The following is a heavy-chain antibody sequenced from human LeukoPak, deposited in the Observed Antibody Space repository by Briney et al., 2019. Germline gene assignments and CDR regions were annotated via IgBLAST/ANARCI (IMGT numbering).Heavy chain of an antibody. D-gene: IGHD2-2*01. Sequence: GGSLRLSCAASGFTFSSYSMNWVRQTPGKGLEWVSSISSSSSYIYYADSLKGRFTISRDNAKNPLYLQMNSLRAEDTAVYYCARGYCSSTSCFFAFDIWGQGTMVTVSS. V-gene: IGHV3-21*01. CDR1: GFTFSSYS. CDR3: ARGYCSSTSCFFAFDI. J-gene: IGHJ3*02. CDR2: ISSSSSYI.